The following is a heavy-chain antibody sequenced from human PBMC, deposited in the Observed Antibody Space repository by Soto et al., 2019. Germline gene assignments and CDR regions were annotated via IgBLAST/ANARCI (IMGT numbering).Heavy chain of an antibody. CDR1: GYTFTSYY. Sequence: ASVKVSCKASGYTFTSYYMHWVRQAPGQGLEWMGIINPSGGSTSYAQKFQGRVTMTRDTSTSTVYMELSSLRSEDTAVYYCALPTASMYYFDYWGQGNLVTVSS. CDR3: ALPTASMYYFDY. J-gene: IGHJ4*02. V-gene: IGHV1-46*01. CDR2: INPSGGST. D-gene: IGHD2-21*02.